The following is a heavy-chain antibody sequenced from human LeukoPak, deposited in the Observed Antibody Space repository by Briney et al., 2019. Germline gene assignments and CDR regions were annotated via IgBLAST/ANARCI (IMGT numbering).Heavy chain of an antibody. J-gene: IGHJ4*02. CDR2: IYYSGST. D-gene: IGHD3-22*01. CDR3: ASLTYDSSGYYFDY. Sequence: SETLSLTYTVSGGSISSYYWSWIRQPPGKGLEWIGYIYYSGSTNYNPSLKSRVTISVDTSKNQFSLKLSSVTAADTAVYYCASLTYDSSGYYFDYWGQGTLVTVSS. CDR1: GGSISSYY. V-gene: IGHV4-59*08.